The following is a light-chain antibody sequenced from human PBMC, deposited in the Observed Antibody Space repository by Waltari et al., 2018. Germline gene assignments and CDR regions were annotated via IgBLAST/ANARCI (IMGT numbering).Light chain of an antibody. V-gene: IGLV2-8*01. CDR3: ASFAGSNTL. J-gene: IGLJ2*01. CDR2: EVS. CDR1: STDIGVYHH. Sequence: QSALTQPPSASGSPGQSVTISCTGTSTDIGVYHHVSWYQQHPGKAPKLLIYEVSERPSGVPDRFSGSKSGITASLTVFGLQTEDEADYYCASFAGSNTLFGGGTKLTVL.